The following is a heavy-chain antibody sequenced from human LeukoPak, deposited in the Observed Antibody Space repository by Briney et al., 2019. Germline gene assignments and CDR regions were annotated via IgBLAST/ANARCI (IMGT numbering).Heavy chain of an antibody. D-gene: IGHD7-27*01. CDR2: IWYDGSNK. V-gene: IGHV3-33*08. J-gene: IGHJ4*02. Sequence: GGSLRLSCAASGFAVSSNFMSWVRQAPGKGLEWVGVIWYDGSNKIYAESVKGRFTISRDNSKNTLYLQMNSLRAEDTAVYYCARDRSWGSQCYFDYWGQGTLVTVSS. CDR3: ARDRSWGSQCYFDY. CDR1: GFAVSSNF.